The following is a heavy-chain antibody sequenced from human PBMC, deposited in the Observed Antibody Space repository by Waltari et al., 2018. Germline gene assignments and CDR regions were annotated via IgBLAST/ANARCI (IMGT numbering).Heavy chain of an antibody. Sequence: QVQMVESGGGVVQPGKSLRLSCAASGVTFTGVGLHWVRQAPGKGLWWLAVISYDGSKEFYADSVKGRFTISRDNSKNTVSLHMSSLGLEDTAIYYCAKSRGRDSVCFDYWGQGALVTVSS. V-gene: IGHV3-30*18. D-gene: IGHD3-10*01. J-gene: IGHJ4*02. CDR3: AKSRGRDSVCFDY. CDR2: ISYDGSKE. CDR1: GVTFTGVG.